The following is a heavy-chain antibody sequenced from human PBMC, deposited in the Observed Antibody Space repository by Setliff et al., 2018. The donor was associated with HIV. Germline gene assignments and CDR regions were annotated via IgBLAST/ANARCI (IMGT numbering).Heavy chain of an antibody. CDR1: GFTFITYA. D-gene: IGHD3-10*01. J-gene: IGHJ3*02. CDR3: AKDSEPEYYGASATGEAFDI. Sequence: GGYLRLSCVASGFTFITYAMSWVRQAPGKGLEWVSSIRGSGGSTYYADSVKGRFTISRDNSKNTVYLHMNSLRAEDTAVYYCAKDSEPEYYGASATGEAFDIWGQGTMVTVSS. CDR2: IRGSGGST. V-gene: IGHV3-23*01.